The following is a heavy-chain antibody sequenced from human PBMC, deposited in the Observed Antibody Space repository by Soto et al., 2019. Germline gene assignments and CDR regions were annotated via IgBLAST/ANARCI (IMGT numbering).Heavy chain of an antibody. D-gene: IGHD1-26*01. V-gene: IGHV3-23*01. CDR1: GFTFSSYA. CDR3: AKAWSSTTFDY. CDR2: MSGSGDST. Sequence: PGGSLRLSCAASGFTFSSYAMNWVRQAPGKGLEWVSAMSGSGDSTYYADSVKGRFTISRDNSKNTLHLQMNSLRAEDTAVYYCAKAWSSTTFDYWGQGTLVTVSS. J-gene: IGHJ4*02.